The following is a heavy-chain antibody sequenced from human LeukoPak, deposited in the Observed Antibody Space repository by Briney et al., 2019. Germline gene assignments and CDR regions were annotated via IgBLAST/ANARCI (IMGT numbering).Heavy chain of an antibody. CDR3: ARAGYSSGWYDHFDY. J-gene: IGHJ4*02. CDR2: INYGGFT. Sequence: PSETLSLTCSVSGGSITSSTYYWGWIRQPPGKGLEWIGIINYGGFTYYSASLKSRVTMSVDTSKNQFSLNLSSVTAADTAVYYCARAGYSSGWYDHFDYWGQGTLVTVSS. CDR1: GGSITSSTYY. V-gene: IGHV4-39*01. D-gene: IGHD6-19*01.